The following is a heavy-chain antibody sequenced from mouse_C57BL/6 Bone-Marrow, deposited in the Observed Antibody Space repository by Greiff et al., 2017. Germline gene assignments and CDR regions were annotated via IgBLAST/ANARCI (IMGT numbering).Heavy chain of an antibody. CDR3: AREGYVYWYFDV. V-gene: IGHV1-26*01. D-gene: IGHD3-1*01. CDR1: GYTFTDYY. J-gene: IGHJ1*03. CDR2: INPNNGGT. Sequence: EVQLQQSGPELVKPGASVKISCKASGYTFTDYYLNWVKQSHGKSLEWIGDINPNNGGTSYNQKFKGKATLTVDKSSSTAYMELRSLTSEDSAVYYCAREGYVYWYFDVWGTGTTVTVSS.